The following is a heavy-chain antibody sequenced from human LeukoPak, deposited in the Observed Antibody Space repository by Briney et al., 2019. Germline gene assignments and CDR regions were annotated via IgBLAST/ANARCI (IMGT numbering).Heavy chain of an antibody. CDR3: ARARYANAWYAFDI. CDR2: IYYSGST. Sequence: SETLSLTCTVSGGSISSSSYYWGWIRQPPGKGLEWIGSIYYSGSTYYNPSLKSRVTISVDTSKNQFSLKLTSVTAADTAVYYCARARYANAWYAFDIWGHGTMVTVSS. J-gene: IGHJ3*02. D-gene: IGHD2-2*01. V-gene: IGHV4-39*01. CDR1: GGSISSSSYY.